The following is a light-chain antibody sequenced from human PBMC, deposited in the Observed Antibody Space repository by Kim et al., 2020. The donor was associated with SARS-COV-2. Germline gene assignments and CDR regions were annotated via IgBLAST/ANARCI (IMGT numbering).Light chain of an antibody. Sequence: QAVVTQEPSLTVSPGGTVTLTCGSSTGAVTSGHYPYWFQQKPGQAPRTLIYDTTNEHSWTPVRFSGSLLGDKAALTLSGAQPEDEADYFCLLSYSGARVFGGGTQLTVL. CDR1: TGAVTSGHY. CDR3: LLSYSGARV. CDR2: DTT. V-gene: IGLV7-46*01. J-gene: IGLJ2*01.